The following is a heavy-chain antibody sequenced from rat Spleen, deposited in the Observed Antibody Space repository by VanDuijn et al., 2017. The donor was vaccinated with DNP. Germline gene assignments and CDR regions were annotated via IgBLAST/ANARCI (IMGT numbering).Heavy chain of an antibody. Sequence: EVQLVETGGGLVQPGRSLKLSCVASGFTFSGFWMYWIRQVPGKGLEWVASISTSGGGTFYRDSVKGRFTISRDNAKSTLFLQMNSLGSEDTATYYCVRTADTTGITLEYWGQGVMVTVSS. CDR3: VRTADTTGITLEY. CDR1: GFTFSGFW. CDR2: ISTSGGGT. V-gene: IGHV5-58*01. D-gene: IGHD1-9*01. J-gene: IGHJ2*01.